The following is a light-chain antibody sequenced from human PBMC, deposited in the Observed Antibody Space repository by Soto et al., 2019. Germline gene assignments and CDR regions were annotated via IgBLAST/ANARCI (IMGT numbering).Light chain of an antibody. Sequence: DIVMTQTPFSLSVTPGQPASISCKSSQSLLHGDGKTYLYWYLQKAGQSPQLPINEVSNRFSGVPDRFSGSGAWTDFSLKISRVEAEDVGVYYCMQRLQLPLTFGAGTKVEIK. J-gene: IGKJ4*01. CDR2: EVS. V-gene: IGKV2D-29*02. CDR3: MQRLQLPLT. CDR1: QSLLHGDGKTY.